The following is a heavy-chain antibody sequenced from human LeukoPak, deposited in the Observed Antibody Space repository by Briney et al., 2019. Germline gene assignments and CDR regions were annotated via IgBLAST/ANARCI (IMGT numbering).Heavy chain of an antibody. Sequence: PSETLSLTCTVSGGSISSYYWSWIRQLPGKGLEWIGYIYYSGSTNYNPSLKSRVTISVDTSKNQFSLKLSSVTAADTAVYYCARDDLGWFDPWGQGTLVTVSS. CDR2: IYYSGST. J-gene: IGHJ5*02. CDR3: ARDDLGWFDP. CDR1: GGSISSYY. D-gene: IGHD1-26*01. V-gene: IGHV4-59*01.